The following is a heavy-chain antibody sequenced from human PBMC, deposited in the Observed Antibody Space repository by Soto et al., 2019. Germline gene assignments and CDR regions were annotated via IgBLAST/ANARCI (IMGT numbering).Heavy chain of an antibody. CDR2: VKQDGSET. J-gene: IGHJ4*02. CDR1: GFTFSSNW. CDR3: ASTKGGWLLLVFDY. V-gene: IGHV3-7*01. D-gene: IGHD2-15*01. Sequence: EVQLVESGGDLVQPGGSLRLSCAASGFTFSSNWMTWVRQAPGKGLEWVANVKQDGSETYHVDSVKGRFTISRDNAENSLYLQTNSLTAEDTAVYYCASTKGGWLLLVFDYWGQGTLVTVSS.